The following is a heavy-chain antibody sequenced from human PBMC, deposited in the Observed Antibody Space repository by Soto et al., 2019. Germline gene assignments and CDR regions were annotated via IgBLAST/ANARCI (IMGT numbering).Heavy chain of an antibody. V-gene: IGHV3-15*01. D-gene: IGHD1-26*01. CDR3: TTLYSGSYPGV. J-gene: IGHJ4*02. Sequence: PVGSLRLSCAASGFTFSNAWMSWVRQAPGKGLEWVGRIKSKTDGGTTDYAAPVKGRFTISRDDSKNTLYLQMNSLKTEDTAVYYCTTLYSGSYPGVWGQGTLVTVSS. CDR1: GFTFSNAW. CDR2: IKSKTDGGTT.